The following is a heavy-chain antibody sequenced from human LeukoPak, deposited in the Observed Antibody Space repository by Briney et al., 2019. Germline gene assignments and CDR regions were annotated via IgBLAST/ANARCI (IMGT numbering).Heavy chain of an antibody. Sequence: GGSLRLSCAASGFTFSNYWMNWVRQAPGKGLEWVANIKHDGSEKYYVDSVKGRFTISRDNAKNSLSLQMNSLRAEDTAVYYCARGLRWPDYWGQGTLVTVSS. CDR2: IKHDGSEK. CDR3: ARGLRWPDY. V-gene: IGHV3-7*01. D-gene: IGHD5-24*01. J-gene: IGHJ4*02. CDR1: GFTFSNYW.